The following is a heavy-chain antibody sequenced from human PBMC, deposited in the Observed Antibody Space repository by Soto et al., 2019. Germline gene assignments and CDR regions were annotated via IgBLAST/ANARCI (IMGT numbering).Heavy chain of an antibody. J-gene: IGHJ4*02. D-gene: IGHD6-19*01. Sequence: GGSLRLSCAASWFTFSSYVMSWVRQTPGKRLEWVSGINGSGDTTYYADSVKGRFTVTRDNSRNTVFLQMNSLRGDDTAVYYCAKDYGSGWSADYWGQGALVTVSS. CDR3: AKDYGSGWSADY. CDR2: INGSGDTT. V-gene: IGHV3-23*01. CDR1: WFTFSSYV.